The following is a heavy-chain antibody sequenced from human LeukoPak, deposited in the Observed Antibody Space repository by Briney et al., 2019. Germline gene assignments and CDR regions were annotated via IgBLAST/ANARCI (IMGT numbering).Heavy chain of an antibody. V-gene: IGHV4-59*01. Sequence: SETLSLTCTVSGGSISSYHWSWIRQPPGKGLEWIGYIYYSGSTNYNPSLKSRVTISVDTSKNQFSLKLSSVTAADTAVYYCASQTTVITNAFDIWGQGTMVTVSS. CDR1: GGSISSYH. J-gene: IGHJ3*02. D-gene: IGHD4-11*01. CDR2: IYYSGST. CDR3: ASQTTVITNAFDI.